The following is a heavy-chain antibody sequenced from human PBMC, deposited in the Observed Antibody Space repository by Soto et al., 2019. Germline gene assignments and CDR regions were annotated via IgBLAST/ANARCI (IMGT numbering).Heavy chain of an antibody. V-gene: IGHV1-8*01. D-gene: IGHD5-12*01. CDR2: MNPNSGNT. CDR3: ARDLVVATGFVGSAYGMDV. J-gene: IGHJ6*02. CDR1: GYTFTSYD. Sequence: QVQLVQSGAEVKKPGASVKVSCKASGYTFTSYDINWVRQATGQGLEWMGWMNPNSGNTGYAQKFQGRVTMTRNTSISTADMELSSLRSEDTAVYYCARDLVVATGFVGSAYGMDVWGQGTTVTVSS.